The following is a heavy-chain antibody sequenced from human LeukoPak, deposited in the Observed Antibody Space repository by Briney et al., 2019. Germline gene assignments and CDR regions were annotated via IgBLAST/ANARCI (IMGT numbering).Heavy chain of an antibody. CDR2: ISGYNGNT. V-gene: IGHV1-18*01. CDR1: GYTFKTYG. J-gene: IGHJ4*02. D-gene: IGHD1-26*01. CDR3: ARDEPVGGGTLVDY. Sequence: ASVKVSCKASGYTFKTYGITWVRQAPGQGLEWMGWISGYNGNTNYAQKFQGRVTMTTDTFTSTAYMELRSLRYDDTAVYYCARDEPVGGGTLVDYWGQGTLVTVSS.